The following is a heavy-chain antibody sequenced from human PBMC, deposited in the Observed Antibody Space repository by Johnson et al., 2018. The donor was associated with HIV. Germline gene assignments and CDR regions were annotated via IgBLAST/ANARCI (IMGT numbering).Heavy chain of an antibody. D-gene: IGHD3-16*01. V-gene: IGHV3-33*03. CDR3: AKTGGGAALDS. CDR1: GFTFSDYY. J-gene: IGHJ3*02. Sequence: QMLLVESGGDLVKPGGSLRLSCAASGFTFSDYYMSWIRQTPGKGLEWVAILWYDGTTAFYADSVKGRFTISRDTSKKMLYLQMNSLRVDDTAVYYCAKTGGGAALDSWGQGTMVTVSS. CDR2: LWYDGTTA.